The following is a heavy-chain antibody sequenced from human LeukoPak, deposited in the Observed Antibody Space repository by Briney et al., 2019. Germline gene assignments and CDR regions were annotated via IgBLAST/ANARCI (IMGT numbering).Heavy chain of an antibody. CDR3: AKATRYYYDSRSYFDY. D-gene: IGHD3-22*01. CDR1: GFTFSSYG. Sequence: GGSLRLSCAASGFTFSSYGMHWVRQAPGKGLEWVAFIRYDGSNKYYADSVKGRFTISRDNSKNTLYLQMNSLRAEDTAVYYCAKATRYYYDSRSYFDYWGQGTLVTVSS. V-gene: IGHV3-30*02. CDR2: IRYDGSNK. J-gene: IGHJ4*02.